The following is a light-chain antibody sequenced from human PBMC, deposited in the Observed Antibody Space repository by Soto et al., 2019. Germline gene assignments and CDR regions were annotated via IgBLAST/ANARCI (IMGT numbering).Light chain of an antibody. Sequence: DIQMTQSPSSLSASFGDRVTITCRASQGIGVYLAWFRQKPGNAPKLLIYAASTLQSGVPSRFSGSGSGTDFTLTISGLQPEDVATYYCQKYNSAPLTFGGGTKVEIK. CDR1: QGIGVY. CDR3: QKYNSAPLT. J-gene: IGKJ4*01. CDR2: AAS. V-gene: IGKV1-27*01.